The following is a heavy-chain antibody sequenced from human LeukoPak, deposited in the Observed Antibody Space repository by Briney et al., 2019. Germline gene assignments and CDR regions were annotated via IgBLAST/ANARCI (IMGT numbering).Heavy chain of an antibody. CDR1: GYTFTGYY. CDR2: INPNSGGT. J-gene: IGHJ4*02. V-gene: IGHV1-2*06. CDR3: ARELGEYSYGPLTY. D-gene: IGHD5-18*01. Sequence: ASVKVSCKASGYTFTGYYMHWVRQAPGQGLEWMGRINPNSGGTNYAQKFQGRVTMTRDTSISTAYMELSRLRSDEKAVYYCARELGEYSYGPLTYWGQGTLVNVSS.